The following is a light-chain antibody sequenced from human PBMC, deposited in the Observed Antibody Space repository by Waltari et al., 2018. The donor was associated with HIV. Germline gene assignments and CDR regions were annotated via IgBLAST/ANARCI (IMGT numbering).Light chain of an antibody. Sequence: EIVLTQSPGTLSLSPGERATLSCRASQSVSTYLAWYQQKSGQAPRLLIYDASNRATGIPARFSVSGSGTDVTLTISSLEPEDFAVYYCQQRNTRPLTFGGGTKVEIK. CDR1: QSVSTY. CDR2: DAS. V-gene: IGKV3-11*01. J-gene: IGKJ4*01. CDR3: QQRNTRPLT.